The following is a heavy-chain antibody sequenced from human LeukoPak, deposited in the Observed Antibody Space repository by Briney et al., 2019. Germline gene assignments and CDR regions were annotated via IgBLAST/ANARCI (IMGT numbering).Heavy chain of an antibody. CDR2: FFLGGSDI. J-gene: IGHJ5*02. Sequence: GASLLISCKASGGSFTNYWIGWVRQLPGGGLEWMGVFFLGGSDITYSPSFQGHLTITADRPNNTAYLQWSRLKASDTAMYYCATTVIGRLSWFDPWGQGTQVTVSS. V-gene: IGHV5-51*04. CDR3: ATTVIGRLSWFDP. D-gene: IGHD4-11*01. CDR1: GGSFTNYW.